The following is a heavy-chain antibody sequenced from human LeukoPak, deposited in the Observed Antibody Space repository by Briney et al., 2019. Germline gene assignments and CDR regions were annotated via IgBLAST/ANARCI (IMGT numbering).Heavy chain of an antibody. D-gene: IGHD2-2*01. V-gene: IGHV3-23*01. Sequence: GGSLRLSCAASGFTFNSYAMYWVRQAPGKGLEWVSGIFGSGGSAHYADSVKGRFTISRDNAKNSLYLQMNSLRAEDTAVYYCARDGHGDQSYMDVWGKGTTVTVSS. CDR1: GFTFNSYA. CDR2: IFGSGGSA. CDR3: ARDGHGDQSYMDV. J-gene: IGHJ6*03.